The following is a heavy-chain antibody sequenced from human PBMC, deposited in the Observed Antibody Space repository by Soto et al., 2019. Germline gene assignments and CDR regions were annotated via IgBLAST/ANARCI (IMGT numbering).Heavy chain of an antibody. Sequence: SVNVSWKGAGESYSSYAVGWVRQAPGHGLEWMGGIIPIFGTANYAQKFQGRVTITADKSTSTAYMELSSLRSEDTAVYYCARDHTTYCSGGSCYSDLDYWGQGTLVTVSS. V-gene: IGHV1-69*06. CDR1: GESYSSYA. J-gene: IGHJ4*02. D-gene: IGHD2-15*01. CDR3: ARDHTTYCSGGSCYSDLDY. CDR2: IIPIFGTA.